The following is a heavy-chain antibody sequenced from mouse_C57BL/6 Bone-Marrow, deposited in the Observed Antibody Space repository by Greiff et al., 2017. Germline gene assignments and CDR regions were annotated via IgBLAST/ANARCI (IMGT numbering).Heavy chain of an antibody. D-gene: IGHD2-3*01. Sequence: QVQLQQSGAELVKPGASVKISCKASGYTFTDYYINWVTQRPGKGLEWIGKIGPGSGSTYYNEKFKGKATLTADKSSSTAYLQLSSLTSEDSAVYFCARRVPLYDGYYGDYWGQGTTLTVSS. V-gene: IGHV1-77*01. CDR1: GYTFTDYY. J-gene: IGHJ2*01. CDR3: ARRVPLYDGYYGDY. CDR2: IGPGSGST.